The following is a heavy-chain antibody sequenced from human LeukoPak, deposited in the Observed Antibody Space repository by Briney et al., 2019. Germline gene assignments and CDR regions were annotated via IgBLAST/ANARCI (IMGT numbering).Heavy chain of an antibody. J-gene: IGHJ6*03. CDR2: ISGSGGST. CDR1: GFTFSSYA. D-gene: IGHD3-10*01. Sequence: GGSLRLSCAAPGFTFSSYAMSWVRQAPGKGLEWVSAISGSGGSTYYADSVKGRFTISRDNSKNTLYLQMNSLRAEDTAVYYCARYGSGTYYYMDVWGKGTTVTVSS. CDR3: ARYGSGTYYYMDV. V-gene: IGHV3-23*01.